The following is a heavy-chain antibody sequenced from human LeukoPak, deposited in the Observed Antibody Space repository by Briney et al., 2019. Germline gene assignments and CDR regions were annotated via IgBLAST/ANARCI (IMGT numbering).Heavy chain of an antibody. CDR2: IYYSGRI. CDR1: GGSISSYY. CDR3: ARGESSTSNWFDP. D-gene: IGHD2-2*01. Sequence: SETLSLTCAVYGGSISSYYWSWIRQPPGKGLEWIAYIYYSGRIDYNPSLKSRVTISVDASKNQFSLKVSSVTAADTAVYYCARGESSTSNWFDPWGQGTLVTVSS. V-gene: IGHV4-59*01. J-gene: IGHJ5*02.